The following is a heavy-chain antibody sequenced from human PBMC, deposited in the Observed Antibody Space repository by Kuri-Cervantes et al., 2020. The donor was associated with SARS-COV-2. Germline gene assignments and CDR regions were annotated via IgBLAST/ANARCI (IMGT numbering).Heavy chain of an antibody. CDR3: TRDRLLASLYYYYYMDA. D-gene: IGHD3-3*02. CDR1: GYTFTGYY. V-gene: IGHV1-2*02. J-gene: IGHJ6*03. Sequence: ASVKVSCKASGYTFTGYYMHWVRQAPGQGLEWMGWINPNSGGTNYAQKFQGRVTITADISTSTAYMELSSLESEDTAIYYCTRDRLLASLYYYYYMDAWGKGTTVTVSS. CDR2: INPNSGGT.